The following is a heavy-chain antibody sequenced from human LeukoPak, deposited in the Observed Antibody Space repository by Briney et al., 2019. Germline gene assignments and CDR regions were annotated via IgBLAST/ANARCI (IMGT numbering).Heavy chain of an antibody. CDR3: ARDFVVVPTGMDV. CDR1: GYTFTSYY. D-gene: IGHD2-2*01. CDR2: IIPIFGTA. V-gene: IGHV1-69*13. Sequence: ASVKVSCKASGYTFTSYYMHWVRQAPGQGLEWMGGIIPIFGTANYAQKFQGRVTITADESTSTAYMELSSLRSEDTAVYYCARDFVVVPTGMDVWGQGTTVTVSS. J-gene: IGHJ6*02.